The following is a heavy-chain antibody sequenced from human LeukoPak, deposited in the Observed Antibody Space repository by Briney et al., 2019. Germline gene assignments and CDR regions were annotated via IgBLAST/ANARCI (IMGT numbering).Heavy chain of an antibody. CDR2: MNPNSGNT. Sequence: ASVKVSCKASGGTFSGYAISWVRQAPGQGLEWMGWMNPNSGNTGYAQKFQGRVTMTRNTSISTAYMELSSLRSEDTAVYYCASGPAFDYWGQGTLVTVSS. V-gene: IGHV1-8*02. CDR1: GGTFSGYA. J-gene: IGHJ4*02. CDR3: ASGPAFDY.